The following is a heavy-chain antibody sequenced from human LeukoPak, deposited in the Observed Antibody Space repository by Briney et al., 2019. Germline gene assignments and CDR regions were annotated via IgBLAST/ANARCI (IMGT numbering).Heavy chain of an antibody. Sequence: GGSRRLSCAASGFTFNSYAMSWVRQAAAKGLEWVSAISGSGTTTYYADSVKGRLTISRDNSKNTLYLQMNSLRAEDTAVYYCAKGGGTMILVRFNYWGQGTLVAASS. CDR2: ISGSGTTT. D-gene: IGHD3-22*01. CDR3: AKGGGTMILVRFNY. J-gene: IGHJ4*02. V-gene: IGHV3-23*01. CDR1: GFTFNSYA.